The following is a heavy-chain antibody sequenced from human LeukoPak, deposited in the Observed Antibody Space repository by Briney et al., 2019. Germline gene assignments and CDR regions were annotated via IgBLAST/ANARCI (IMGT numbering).Heavy chain of an antibody. V-gene: IGHV4-59*01. D-gene: IGHD1-14*01. CDR3: ARVKPVDNWFVP. CDR2: IYYSGGT. CDR1: VGSLSSYF. Sequence: PSGTLSLTCMVSVGSLSSYFWSWMRQPPGKGREWVGHIYYSGGTNYNPPLKSRATISVETSKNQFSLKLSSVTVADTAVYYCARVKPVDNWFVPWGQRTLVTVSS. J-gene: IGHJ5*02.